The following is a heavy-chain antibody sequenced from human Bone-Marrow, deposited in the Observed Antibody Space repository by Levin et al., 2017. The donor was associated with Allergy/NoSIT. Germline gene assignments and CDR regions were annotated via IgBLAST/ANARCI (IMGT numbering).Heavy chain of an antibody. V-gene: IGHV3-30*18. CDR3: AKDLYYEFWSGYYTPDY. CDR1: GFTFISYG. CDR2: ISFDGNNK. J-gene: IGHJ4*02. D-gene: IGHD3-3*01. Sequence: PGGSLRLSCAASGFTFISYGMHWVRQAPGKGLEWMAVISFDGNNKVYADSVKGRITISRDNSQNTLYLQMNSLRAEDTAVYYCAKDLYYEFWSGYYTPDYWGQGTLVTVSS.